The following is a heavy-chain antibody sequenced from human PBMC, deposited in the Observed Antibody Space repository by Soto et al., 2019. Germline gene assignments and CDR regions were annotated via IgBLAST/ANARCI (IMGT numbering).Heavy chain of an antibody. CDR1: GFTFSSYA. Sequence: GGSLRLSCAASGFTFSSYAMSWVRQAPGKGLEWVSAISGSGGSTYYADSVKGRFTISRDNSKNTLYLQMNSLRAEDTAVYYCAKVSYYYGSGSYGYYFDYWGQGTLVTVSS. CDR2: ISGSGGST. J-gene: IGHJ4*02. V-gene: IGHV3-23*01. CDR3: AKVSYYYGSGSYGYYFDY. D-gene: IGHD3-10*01.